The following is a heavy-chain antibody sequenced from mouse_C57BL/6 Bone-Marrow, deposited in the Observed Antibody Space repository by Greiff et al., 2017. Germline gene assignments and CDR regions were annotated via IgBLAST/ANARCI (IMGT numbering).Heavy chain of an antibody. J-gene: IGHJ4*01. CDR2: IRSKSGNYAT. V-gene: IGHV10-3*01. Sequence: EVQLVESGGGLVQPKGSLKLSCAASGFTFNTYAMHWVRQAPGKGLEWVARIRSKSGNYATYYDESVKDTFTISRDDSQTMLYLQRNILKTEDTAKYYCVRGLTSNWGQGTSVTVSS. CDR1: GFTFNTYA. CDR3: VRGLTSN. D-gene: IGHD4-1*01.